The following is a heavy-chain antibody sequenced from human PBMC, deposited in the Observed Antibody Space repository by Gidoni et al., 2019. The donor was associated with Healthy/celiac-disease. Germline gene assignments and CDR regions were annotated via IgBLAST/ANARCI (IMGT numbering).Heavy chain of an antibody. CDR3: AKAPAGTLGDWFDP. V-gene: IGHV3-9*01. D-gene: IGHD6-19*01. J-gene: IGHJ5*02. Sequence: EVQLVESGGGLVQPGSYLRLSCAASGFTFDDYAMHWVRQAPGKGLEWVSGSSWNSGSIGYADSVKGRFTISRDNAKNSLYLQMNSLRAEDTALYYCAKAPAGTLGDWFDPWGQGTLVTVSS. CDR2: SSWNSGSI. CDR1: GFTFDDYA.